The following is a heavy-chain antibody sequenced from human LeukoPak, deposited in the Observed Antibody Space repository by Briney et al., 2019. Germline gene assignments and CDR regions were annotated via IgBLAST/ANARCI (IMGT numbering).Heavy chain of an antibody. J-gene: IGHJ4*02. CDR3: ARDYYGSGSYLHYFDY. D-gene: IGHD3-10*01. V-gene: IGHV3-30*03. CDR1: GFTFSSYG. Sequence: PGGSLRLSCAASGFTFSSYGMHWVRQAPGKGLEWVAVISHDGRVTYYADSVKGRFTISRDNAKNSLYLQMNSLRAEDTAVYYCARDYYGSGSYLHYFDYWGQGTLVTVSS. CDR2: ISHDGRVT.